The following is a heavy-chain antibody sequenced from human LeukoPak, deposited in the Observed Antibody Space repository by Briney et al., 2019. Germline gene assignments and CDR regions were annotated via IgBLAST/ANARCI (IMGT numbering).Heavy chain of an antibody. CDR1: GGSFSGYY. J-gene: IGHJ6*03. CDR3: ARENSGWYTYWYYYMDV. Sequence: SETLSLTCAVYGGSFSGYYWSWIRQPAGKGLEWIGRIYTSGSTNYNPSLKSRVTMSVDTSKNQFSLKLTSVTAADTALYYCARENSGWYTYWYYYMDVWAKGPRSPSP. D-gene: IGHD6-19*01. CDR2: IYTSGST. V-gene: IGHV4-4*07.